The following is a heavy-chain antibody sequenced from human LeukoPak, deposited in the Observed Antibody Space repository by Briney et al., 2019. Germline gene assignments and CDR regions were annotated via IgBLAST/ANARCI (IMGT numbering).Heavy chain of an antibody. CDR1: GYTFTSYD. CDR2: MNPNSGNT. CDR3: ARVESDIVVVPAAHEPYYYYYMDV. J-gene: IGHJ6*03. Sequence: ASVKVSCKASGYTFTSYDINWVRQATGQGLEWMGWMNPNSGNTGYAQKFQGRVTITRNTSISTAYMELSSLRSEDTAVYYCARVESDIVVVPAAHEPYYYYYMDVWGKGTTVTVSS. D-gene: IGHD2-2*01. V-gene: IGHV1-8*03.